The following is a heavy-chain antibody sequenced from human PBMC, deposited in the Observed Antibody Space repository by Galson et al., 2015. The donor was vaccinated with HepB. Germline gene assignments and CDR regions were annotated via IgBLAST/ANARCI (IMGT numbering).Heavy chain of an antibody. J-gene: IGHJ4*02. V-gene: IGHV3-11*06. CDR1: GFTFSDYY. CDR3: ARDDYYDSSGYYSDY. CDR2: ISSSSSYT. D-gene: IGHD3-22*01. Sequence: LRLSCAASGFTFSDYYMSWIRQAPGKGLEWVSYISSSSSYTNYADSVKGRFTISRDNAKNSLHLQMNSLRAEDTAVYYCARDDYYDSSGYYSDYWGQGTLVTVSS.